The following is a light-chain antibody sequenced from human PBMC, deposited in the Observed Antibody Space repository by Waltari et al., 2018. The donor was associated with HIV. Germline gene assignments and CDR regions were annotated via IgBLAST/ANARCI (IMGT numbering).Light chain of an antibody. V-gene: IGLV1-44*01. CDR2: NNN. Sequence: QSVLTQPPSASGTPGQRVTISCSGRRSNIGSNPVSWYQHLPGTAPKLLMVNNNQRPSGVPDRFAGSRSGTSASLTISGLQSEEEADYYCATWDDSLNALFGGGTKLTV. CDR1: RSNIGSNP. CDR3: ATWDDSLNAL. J-gene: IGLJ2*01.